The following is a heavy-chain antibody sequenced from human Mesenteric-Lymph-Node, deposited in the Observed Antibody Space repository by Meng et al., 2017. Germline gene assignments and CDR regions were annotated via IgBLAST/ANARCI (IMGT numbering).Heavy chain of an antibody. CDR3: ARDPYDSSGYPADDAFDI. J-gene: IGHJ3*02. V-gene: IGHV3-48*04. Sequence: GGSLRLSCAASGFTFSSYWMNWVRQVPGKGLEWVSYISSSGSTIYYADSVKGRFTISRDNAKNSLYLQMNSLRAEDTAVYYCARDPYDSSGYPADDAFDIWGQGTMVTVSS. CDR1: GFTFSSYW. D-gene: IGHD3-22*01. CDR2: ISSSGSTI.